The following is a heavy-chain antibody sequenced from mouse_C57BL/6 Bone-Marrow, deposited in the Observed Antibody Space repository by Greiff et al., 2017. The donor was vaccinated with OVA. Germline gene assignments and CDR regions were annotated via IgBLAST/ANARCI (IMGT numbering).Heavy chain of an antibody. CDR3: ASRGYYYGSSYVDY. Sequence: QVQLKESGAELVRPGTSVKVSCKASGYAFTNYLIEWVKQRPGQGLEWIGVINPGSGGTNYNEKFKGKATLTADKSSSTAYMQLSRLTSEDSAVYFCASRGYYYGSSYVDYWGQGTTLTVSS. CDR1: GYAFTNYL. D-gene: IGHD1-1*01. CDR2: INPGSGGT. V-gene: IGHV1-54*01. J-gene: IGHJ2*01.